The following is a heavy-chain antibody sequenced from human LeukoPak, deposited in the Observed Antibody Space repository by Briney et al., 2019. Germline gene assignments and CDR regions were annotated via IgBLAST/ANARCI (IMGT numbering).Heavy chain of an antibody. D-gene: IGHD6-13*01. CDR1: GYTFTSYG. Sequence: ASVKVSCKASGYTFTSYGISWVRQAPGQGLEWMGWISAYNGNTNYAQKLQGRVTMTTDTSTSTAYMELRSLRSDDTAVYYCARGRSSSPGRYYYYMDVWGKGTTVTVSS. CDR3: ARGRSSSPGRYYYYMDV. J-gene: IGHJ6*03. V-gene: IGHV1-18*01. CDR2: ISAYNGNT.